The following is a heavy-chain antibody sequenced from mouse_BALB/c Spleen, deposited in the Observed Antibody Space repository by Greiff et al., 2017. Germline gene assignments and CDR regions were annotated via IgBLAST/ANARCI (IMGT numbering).Heavy chain of an antibody. CDR2: FNPYNGDT. CDR3: ARQDYYGNHYYAMDY. D-gene: IGHD2-1*01. Sequence: VQLQQSGPQLVKPGASVKISCKASGYSFTGYFMNWVMQSHGKSLEWIGRFNPYNGDTFYNQKFKGKATLTVDKSSSTAHMELRSLASEDSAVYYCARQDYYGNHYYAMDYWGQGTSVTVSP. CDR1: GYSFTGYF. V-gene: IGHV1-20*02. J-gene: IGHJ4*01.